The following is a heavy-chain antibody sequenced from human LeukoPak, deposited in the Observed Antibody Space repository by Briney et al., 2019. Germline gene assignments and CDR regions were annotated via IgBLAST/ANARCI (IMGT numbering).Heavy chain of an antibody. CDR3: AKMHFAYHVDV. CDR2: IYSGGST. J-gene: IGHJ6*03. V-gene: IGHV3-53*05. Sequence: GGSLRRSCAASGFTVGNNYMSWVRQAPGKGLEWVSVIYSGGSTYYADSVDGRFTISRDNSKNTLYLQMNSLRAEDTAVYYCAKMHFAYHVDVWGKGTTVTVSS. CDR1: GFTVGNNY.